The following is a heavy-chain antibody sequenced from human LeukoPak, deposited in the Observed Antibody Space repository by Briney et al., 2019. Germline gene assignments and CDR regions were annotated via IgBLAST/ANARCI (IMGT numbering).Heavy chain of an antibody. CDR1: GGYISNYY. Sequence: PSETLSLTCTVSGGYISNYYWSWIRQPPGKGLEWIGHIYYSGSTNYNPSLKSRVTISVDTSKNQFSLKLSSVTAADTAVYHCARSPIRLGEFSSPFDYWGQGTLVTVSS. V-gene: IGHV4-59*01. CDR2: IYYSGST. D-gene: IGHD3-16*01. CDR3: ARSPIRLGEFSSPFDY. J-gene: IGHJ4*02.